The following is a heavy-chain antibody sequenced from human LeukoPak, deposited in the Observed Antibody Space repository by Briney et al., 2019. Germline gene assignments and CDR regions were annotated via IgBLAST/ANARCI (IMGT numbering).Heavy chain of an antibody. Sequence: GASVKVSCKASGYTFTGYYMHWVRQAPGQGLEWMGRINPNSGGTNYAQKFQGRVTMTRDTSISTAYMELSRLRSDDTAVYYCARVSLESSSTSLDYWGQGTLVTVSS. CDR2: INPNSGGT. J-gene: IGHJ4*02. V-gene: IGHV1-2*06. CDR1: GYTFTGYY. D-gene: IGHD2-2*01. CDR3: ARVSLESSSTSLDY.